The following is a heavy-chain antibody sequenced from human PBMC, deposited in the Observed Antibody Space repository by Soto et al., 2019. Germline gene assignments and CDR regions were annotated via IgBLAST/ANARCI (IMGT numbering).Heavy chain of an antibody. J-gene: IGHJ6*03. Sequence: EVQLVQSGAEVKKPGESLKISCKGSGYSFTSYWIGWVRQMPGKGLEWMGIIYPGDSDTRYSPSFQGQVTISADKSISTAYLQWSSLKASDTAMYYCARQVEYSSSPGKRAYYYYYDMDVWGKGTTVTVSS. CDR1: GYSFTSYW. V-gene: IGHV5-51*01. CDR3: ARQVEYSSSPGKRAYYYYYDMDV. D-gene: IGHD6-6*01. CDR2: IYPGDSDT.